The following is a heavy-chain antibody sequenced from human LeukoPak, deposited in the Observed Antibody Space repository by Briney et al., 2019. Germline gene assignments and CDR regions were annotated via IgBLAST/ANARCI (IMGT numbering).Heavy chain of an antibody. CDR3: ARDLDCSGGSCYSY. J-gene: IGHJ4*02. D-gene: IGHD2-15*01. V-gene: IGHV3-66*02. CDR1: GFTVSSNY. Sequence: GGSLRLSCAASGFTVSSNYMSWVRQAPGKGLEWVSVIYSGGSTYYADSVKGRFTISRGNSKNTLYLQMNSLRAEDTAVYYCARDLDCSGGSCYSYWGQGTLVTVSS. CDR2: IYSGGST.